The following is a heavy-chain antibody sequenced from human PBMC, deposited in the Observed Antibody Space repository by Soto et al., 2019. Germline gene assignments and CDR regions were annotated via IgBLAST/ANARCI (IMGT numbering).Heavy chain of an antibody. CDR2: ISYDGSNK. D-gene: IGHD2-2*01. CDR1: GFTFSSYG. J-gene: IGHJ6*02. CDR3: ARERKYQLLSTIFYYYYGMDV. V-gene: IGHV3-30*03. Sequence: QVQLVESGGGVVQPGRSLRLSCAASGFTFSSYGMHWVRQAPGKGLEWVAVISYDGSNKYYADSVKGRFTISRDNSKNTLHLQMNTLRAEDTAVYYCARERKYQLLSTIFYYYYGMDVWGQGTTVTVSS.